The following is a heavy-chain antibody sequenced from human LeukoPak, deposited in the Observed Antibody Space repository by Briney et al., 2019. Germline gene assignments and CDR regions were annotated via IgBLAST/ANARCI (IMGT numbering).Heavy chain of an antibody. V-gene: IGHV4-4*07. Sequence: PSETLSLTCTVSGGSISSYYWSWLRQPAGKGLEWIGRIYTSGGTNYNPSLKSRVTISVDKSKNQFSLKLSSVTAADTAVYYCARWGWPGQVTGPFDYWGQGTLVTVSS. D-gene: IGHD5-24*01. CDR2: IYTSGGT. CDR3: ARWGWPGQVTGPFDY. CDR1: GGSISSYY. J-gene: IGHJ4*02.